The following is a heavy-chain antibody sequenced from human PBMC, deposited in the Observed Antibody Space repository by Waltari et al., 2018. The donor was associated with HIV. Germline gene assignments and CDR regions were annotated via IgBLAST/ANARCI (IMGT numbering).Heavy chain of an antibody. D-gene: IGHD3-3*01. J-gene: IGHJ5*01. CDR2: IYRNGHT. CDR1: GGSISSGSYF. V-gene: IGHV4-61*02. Sequence: QVQLQESGPGLVKPSQTLSLTCTVSGGSISSGSYFWGWIRQPAGKGLEWIGRIYRNGHTSYNPSLNHRVSISVDTSKNQFSLRLSYVTAGFTAVYYCARARQTIVGVVRSWFDFWAPGSLLTVSS. CDR3: ARARQTIVGVVRSWFDF.